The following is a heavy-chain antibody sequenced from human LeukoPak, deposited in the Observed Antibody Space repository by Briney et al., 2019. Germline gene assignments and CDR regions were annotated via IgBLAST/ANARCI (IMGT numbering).Heavy chain of an antibody. Sequence: ASVKVSCKXSGYTFTSYYMHWVRQAPGQGLEWMGIINPSGGSTSYSQKFQGRVTMTRDTSTSTVYMELSSLRSKDTAVYYCARGANFGVVISVYWGQGTLVTVSS. CDR1: GYTFTSYY. J-gene: IGHJ4*02. CDR2: INPSGGST. CDR3: ARGANFGVVISVY. V-gene: IGHV1-46*03. D-gene: IGHD3-3*01.